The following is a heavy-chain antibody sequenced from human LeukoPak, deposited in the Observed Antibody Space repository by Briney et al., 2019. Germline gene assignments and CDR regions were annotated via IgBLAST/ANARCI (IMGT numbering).Heavy chain of an antibody. CDR3: ARDRQWLVDH. J-gene: IGHJ5*02. CDR1: GDSISSYY. Sequence: SETLSLTCTVPGDSISSYYWSWIRQPAGKGLEWIGRVYVTGSTNLNPALQSRVTMSADTSKNQFSLKLTSVTAADTAGYYCARDRQWLVDHWGQGTLVTVSS. V-gene: IGHV4-4*07. CDR2: VYVTGST. D-gene: IGHD6-19*01.